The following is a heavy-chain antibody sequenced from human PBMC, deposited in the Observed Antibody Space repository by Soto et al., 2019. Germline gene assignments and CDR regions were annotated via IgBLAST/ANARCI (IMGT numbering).Heavy chain of an antibody. CDR3: GKERNFWSGTAGFDY. V-gene: IGHV3-23*01. Sequence: XGSLRLSCIGSGFTFSMFAMSWVRQAPGKGLEWISSISGSGGSTYYADSVKGRFTVSRDNSKTTVFLQMNSLRTEDTAVYFCGKERNFWSGTAGFDYWGQGCPVTVSS. J-gene: IGHJ4*02. D-gene: IGHD3-3*01. CDR1: GFTFSMFA. CDR2: ISGSGGST.